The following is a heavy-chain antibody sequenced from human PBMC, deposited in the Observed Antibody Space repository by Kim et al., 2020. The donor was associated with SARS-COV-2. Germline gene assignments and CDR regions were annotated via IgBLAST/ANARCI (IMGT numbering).Heavy chain of an antibody. CDR3: AKAGYSYNFAIDY. J-gene: IGHJ4*02. V-gene: IGHV3-30*02. D-gene: IGHD5-18*01. Sequence: YANSVKGRFTISRDKSKNTLYLQMNGLRVEDTAVYFCAKAGYSYNFAIDYWGQGTLVTVSS.